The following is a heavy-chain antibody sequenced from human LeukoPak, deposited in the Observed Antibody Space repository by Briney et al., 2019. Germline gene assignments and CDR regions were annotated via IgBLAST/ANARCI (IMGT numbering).Heavy chain of an antibody. CDR1: GYTFTSYG. V-gene: IGHV1-18*01. J-gene: IGHJ4*02. CDR2: ISAYNGNT. Sequence: GASVKVSCKASGYTFTSYGISWVRQAPGQGLEWMGWISAYNGNTNYAQKLQGRVTMTTDTSTSTAYMELRSLRSDDTAVYYCAGSLEQWLAHPFDYWGQGTLVTVSS. D-gene: IGHD6-19*01. CDR3: AGSLEQWLAHPFDY.